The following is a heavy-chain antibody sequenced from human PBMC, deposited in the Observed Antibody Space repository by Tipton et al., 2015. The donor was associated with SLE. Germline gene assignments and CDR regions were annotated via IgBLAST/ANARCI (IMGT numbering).Heavy chain of an antibody. CDR2: ISSSGSTI. Sequence: SLRLSCAASGFTFSDYYMSWIRQAPGKGLEWVSYISSSGSTIYYADSVKGRFTISRDNAKNSLYLQMNSLRAEDTAVYYCARAVDYDSSGLYAFDIWGQGTMVTVSS. CDR3: ARAVDYDSSGLYAFDI. V-gene: IGHV3-11*04. J-gene: IGHJ3*02. D-gene: IGHD3-22*01. CDR1: GFTFSDYY.